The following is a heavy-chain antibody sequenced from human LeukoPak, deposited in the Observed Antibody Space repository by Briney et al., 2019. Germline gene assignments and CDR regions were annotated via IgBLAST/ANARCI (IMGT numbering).Heavy chain of an antibody. V-gene: IGHV1-69*13. J-gene: IGHJ4*02. CDR2: IIPIFGTA. D-gene: IGHD3-3*01. Sequence: GASVKVSCKASGGTFSSYAISWVRQAPGQGLEWMGGIIPIFGTANYAQKFQGRVTITADESTSTAYMELNSLRSEDTAVYYCARVRHGGSGYHILFDYWGQGTLVTVSS. CDR1: GGTFSSYA. CDR3: ARVRHGGSGYHILFDY.